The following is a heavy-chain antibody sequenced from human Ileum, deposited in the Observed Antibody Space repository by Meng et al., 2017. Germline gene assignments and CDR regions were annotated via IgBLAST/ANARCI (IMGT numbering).Heavy chain of an antibody. J-gene: IGHJ4*02. CDR1: RYPFTNYD. V-gene: IGHV7-4-1*02. CDR3: ATSGGGFDY. Sequence: QVHLVQSGSDVKKPRASVKVSCKASRYPFTNYDINWVRQAPGQGLEWMGWINTNTGNPTYAQGFTGRFVFSLDTSVNTAHLQISTLTAEDTAVYYCATSGGGFDYWSQGALVTVSS. CDR2: INTNTGNP. D-gene: IGHD1-26*01.